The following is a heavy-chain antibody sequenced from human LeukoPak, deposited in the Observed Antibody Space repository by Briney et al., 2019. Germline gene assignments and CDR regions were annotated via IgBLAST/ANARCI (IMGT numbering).Heavy chain of an antibody. Sequence: ASVKVSCKASGYTFTGYYMHWVRQAPGQGLEWMGWISAYNGNTNYAQKLQGRVTMTTDTSTSTAYMELRSLRSDDTAVYYCARLYCSSTSWLLCLDAFDIWGQGTMVTVSS. V-gene: IGHV1-18*04. CDR2: ISAYNGNT. D-gene: IGHD2-2*01. CDR1: GYTFTGYY. J-gene: IGHJ3*02. CDR3: ARLYCSSTSWLLCLDAFDI.